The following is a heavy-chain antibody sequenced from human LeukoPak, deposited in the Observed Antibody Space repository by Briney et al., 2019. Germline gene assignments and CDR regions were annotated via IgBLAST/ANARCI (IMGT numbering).Heavy chain of an antibody. D-gene: IGHD3-10*01. Sequence: PGGSLRLPCAASGFTVSSNYMSWVRQAPGKGLEWVSVIYSGGSTYYADSVKGRFTISRDNSKNTLYLQMNSLRAEDTAVYYCARGYGSGSYYNEYFQHWGQGTLVTVSS. V-gene: IGHV3-66*01. CDR3: ARGYGSGSYYNEYFQH. J-gene: IGHJ1*01. CDR1: GFTVSSNY. CDR2: IYSGGST.